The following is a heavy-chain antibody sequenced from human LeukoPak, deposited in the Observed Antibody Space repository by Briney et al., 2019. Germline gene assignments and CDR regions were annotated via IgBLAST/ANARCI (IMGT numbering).Heavy chain of an antibody. Sequence: GGSLRLSCAASGFTFSSYGMHWVRRAPGKGLEWVAFIRYDGSNKNYADSVKGRFTISRYSSKNTLYLQMNSLRAEDTAVYYCAFDRATGLLKDPSPSFDYWGQGTLVTVSS. V-gene: IGHV3-30*02. CDR1: GFTFSSYG. CDR3: AFDRATGLLKDPSPSFDY. CDR2: IRYDGSNK. D-gene: IGHD1-1*01. J-gene: IGHJ4*02.